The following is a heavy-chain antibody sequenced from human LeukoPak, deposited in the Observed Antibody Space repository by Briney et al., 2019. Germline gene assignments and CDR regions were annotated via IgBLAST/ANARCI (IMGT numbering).Heavy chain of an antibody. CDR1: GGTFSSYA. V-gene: IGHV1-69*01. D-gene: IGHD2-2*01. Sequence: SVKVSCKASGGTFSSYAISWVRQAPGQGLEWMGGIIPIFGTANYAQKFQGRVTITADESTSTAYMELSSLRSEDTAVYYCAGDIVVVPAATGGWFDPWGQGTQVTVSS. CDR2: IIPIFGTA. J-gene: IGHJ5*02. CDR3: AGDIVVVPAATGGWFDP.